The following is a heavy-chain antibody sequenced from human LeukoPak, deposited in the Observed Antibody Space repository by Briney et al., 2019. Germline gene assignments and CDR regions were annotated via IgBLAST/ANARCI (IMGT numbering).Heavy chain of an antibody. CDR1: GVTFSSYG. D-gene: IGHD3-10*01. J-gene: IGHJ4*02. Sequence: PGGSLRLSCAASGVTFSSYGMSWVRQAPGKGLEWVSAIGGSGGSTYYAHSVKGRFTISRDNSKNTLYLQMNSLRADDTAVYYCAKNSQSGPGKYFDYWGQGTLVTVSS. CDR3: AKNSQSGPGKYFDY. V-gene: IGHV3-23*01. CDR2: IGGSGGST.